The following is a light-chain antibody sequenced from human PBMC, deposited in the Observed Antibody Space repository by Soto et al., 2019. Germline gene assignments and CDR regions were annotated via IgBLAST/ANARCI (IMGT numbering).Light chain of an antibody. CDR3: QQSYGTPIT. Sequence: DIQMTQSPSSLSASVGDRVTITCRASQSISRYLNWYQQKPGKAPNLLIYVASSLQSEVPSRFSGSGSGTDFTLTITSLQPEDVATYYGQQSYGTPITFGQGTRLEIK. CDR2: VAS. CDR1: QSISRY. J-gene: IGKJ5*01. V-gene: IGKV1-39*01.